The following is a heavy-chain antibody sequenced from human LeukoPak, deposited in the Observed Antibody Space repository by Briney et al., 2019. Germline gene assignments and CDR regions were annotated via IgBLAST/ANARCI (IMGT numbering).Heavy chain of an antibody. V-gene: IGHV4-59*01. CDR3: ARAPRGATTYVDY. CDR1: GGSISSYY. D-gene: IGHD3-10*01. Sequence: SETLSLTCTVSGGSISSYYWSWIRQPPGKGLEWIGYIYYSGSTNYNPSLKSRVTISADTSKNQFSLKLSSVTAADTAVYYCARAPRGATTYVDYWGQGTLVTVSS. CDR2: IYYSGST. J-gene: IGHJ4*02.